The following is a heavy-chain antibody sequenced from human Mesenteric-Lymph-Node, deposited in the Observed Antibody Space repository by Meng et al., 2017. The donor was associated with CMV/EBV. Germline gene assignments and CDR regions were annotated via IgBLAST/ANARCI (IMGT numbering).Heavy chain of an antibody. CDR3: ARDCSGTSRSDY. D-gene: IGHD2-2*01. CDR2: ISPNSGDT. V-gene: IGHV1-2*06. J-gene: IGHJ4*02. CDR1: GYTFTGCH. Sequence: CKASGYTFTGCHMHWVRPAPGQGLEWVGRISPNSGDTIYAQKFQGRVTVTRDTSMSTAYMELSRLTSDDTAIYYRARDCSGTSRSDYWGQGSLVTVSS.